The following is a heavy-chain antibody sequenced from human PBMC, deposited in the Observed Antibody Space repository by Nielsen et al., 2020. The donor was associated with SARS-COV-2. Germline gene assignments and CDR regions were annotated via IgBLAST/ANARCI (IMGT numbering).Heavy chain of an antibody. J-gene: IGHJ4*02. D-gene: IGHD5-18*01. V-gene: IGHV1-2*06. Sequence: WVRQAPGQGLEWMGRINPNSGGTNYAQKFQGRVTMTRDTSISTAYMELSRLRSDDTAVYYCARMEGYSYGHVWGQGTLVTVSS. CDR3: ARMEGYSYGHV. CDR2: INPNSGGT.